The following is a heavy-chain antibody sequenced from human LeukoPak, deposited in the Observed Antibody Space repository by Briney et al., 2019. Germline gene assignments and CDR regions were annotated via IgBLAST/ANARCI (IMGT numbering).Heavy chain of an antibody. D-gene: IGHD1-26*01. CDR2: ISSSSSSI. CDR3: ARDGGIYSGSYWVDY. CDR1: GYSISSGYY. Sequence: LSLTCTVSGYSISSGYYWGWIRQPPGKGLEWISYISSSSSSIHYIDSVKGRFIISRDNAKNSLYLQMNSLRAEDTAVYYCARDGGIYSGSYWVDYWGQGILVTVSS. V-gene: IGHV3-11*06. J-gene: IGHJ4*02.